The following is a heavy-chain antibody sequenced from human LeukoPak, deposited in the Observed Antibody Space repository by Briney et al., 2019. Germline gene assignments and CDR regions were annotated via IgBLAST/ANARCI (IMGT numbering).Heavy chain of an antibody. CDR2: IYYSGST. CDR1: GGSISSSSYY. Sequence: SETLSLTCTVSGGSISSSSYYWGWIRQPPGKGPEWIGSIYYSGSTYYNPSLKSRVTISVDTSKNQFSLKLSSVTAADTAVYYCASRREYRRTVTTLDYWGQGTLVTVSS. D-gene: IGHD4-11*01. CDR3: ASRREYRRTVTTLDY. V-gene: IGHV4-39*01. J-gene: IGHJ4*02.